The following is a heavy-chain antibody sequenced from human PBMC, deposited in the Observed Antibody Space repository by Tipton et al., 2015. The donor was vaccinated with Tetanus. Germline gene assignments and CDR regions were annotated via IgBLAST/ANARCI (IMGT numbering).Heavy chain of an antibody. J-gene: IGHJ4*02. CDR2: IFPADSDT. V-gene: IGHV5-51*01. Sequence: QLVQSGADVKKPGESLKISCKASGYSFTSHWIGWVRQMPGKGLEWMGMIFPADSDTRYSPSFQGHVPFSVDKSTSTVYLQWSSLKASDTAMYFCARMYSTSSPFDHWGQGTLVAVSS. D-gene: IGHD6-6*01. CDR1: GYSFTSHW. CDR3: ARMYSTSSPFDH.